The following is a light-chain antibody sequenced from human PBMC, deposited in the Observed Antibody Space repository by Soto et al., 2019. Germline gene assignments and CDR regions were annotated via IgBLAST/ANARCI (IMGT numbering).Light chain of an antibody. CDR1: QSVGSY. J-gene: IGKJ2*02. CDR2: GAS. V-gene: IGKV3-11*01. Sequence: DIVLTQSPATLSLSPGERATLSCRASQSVGSYLAWFQHKPGQAPRLLIYGASNRATDIPGRFSGRGSGTDFPLTISSLESGDSAVYSCQQRGKWPSTFGQGTKLEIK. CDR3: QQRGKWPST.